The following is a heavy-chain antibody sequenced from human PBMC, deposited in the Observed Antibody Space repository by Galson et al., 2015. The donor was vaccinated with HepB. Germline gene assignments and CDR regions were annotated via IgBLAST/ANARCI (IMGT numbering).Heavy chain of an antibody. CDR2: ISYDGSNK. CDR3: AKDPMDYSNYAHGMDV. CDR1: GFTFSSYG. Sequence: SLRLSCAASGFTFSSYGMHWVRQAPGKGLEWVAVISYDGSNKYYADSVKGRFTISRDNSKNTLYLQMNSLRAEDTAVYYCAKDPMDYSNYAHGMDVWGQGTTVTVSS. J-gene: IGHJ6*02. V-gene: IGHV3-30*18. D-gene: IGHD4-11*01.